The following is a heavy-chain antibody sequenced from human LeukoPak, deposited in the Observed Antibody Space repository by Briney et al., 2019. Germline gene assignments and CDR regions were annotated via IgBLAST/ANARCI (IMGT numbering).Heavy chain of an antibody. Sequence: SETLSLTCAVYGGTFSGYYWSWIRQSPAKGLEWIGQIYHTGSTNYNPSLESRVTISLDTPDNQFSLKLTSVTAADTAVYYCARDDFGVALGGVWGKGTTVTVSP. J-gene: IGHJ6*04. V-gene: IGHV4-34*01. D-gene: IGHD3-3*01. CDR2: IYHTGST. CDR3: ARDDFGVALGGV. CDR1: GGTFSGYY.